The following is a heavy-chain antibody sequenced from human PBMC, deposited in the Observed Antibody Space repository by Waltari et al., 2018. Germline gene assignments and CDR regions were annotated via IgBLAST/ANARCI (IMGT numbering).Heavy chain of an antibody. CDR3: ARVATKTYSSPVPGRPYYYGMDV. V-gene: IGHV3-74*01. CDR2: INSEGSRT. J-gene: IGHJ6*02. CDR1: GFTFSRYW. Sequence: EEQLVESGGGLAQPGESLRLSCAASGFTFSRYWMDWVRQAPGKGLVWVSRINSEGSRTTYADSVKGRFTISRDNAKNTLYVQMNRLRAEDTAVYYCARVATKTYSSPVPGRPYYYGMDVWGQGTTVTVSS. D-gene: IGHD6-19*01.